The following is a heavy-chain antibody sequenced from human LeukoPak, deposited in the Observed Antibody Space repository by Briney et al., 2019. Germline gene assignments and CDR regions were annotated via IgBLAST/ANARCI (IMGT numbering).Heavy chain of an antibody. CDR2: IYPGDSET. V-gene: IGHV5-51*01. Sequence: PGETLQISRQGSGYTFTSYWIGYVRQVPGKGLEWMGIIYPGDSETRYSPSFQGQVTMSVDKSSSTAYLQWATLKASDTAIYFCARLSTRLLDHWGQGTRVTVSS. D-gene: IGHD3-3*01. CDR1: GYTFTSYW. J-gene: IGHJ4*02. CDR3: ARLSTRLLDH.